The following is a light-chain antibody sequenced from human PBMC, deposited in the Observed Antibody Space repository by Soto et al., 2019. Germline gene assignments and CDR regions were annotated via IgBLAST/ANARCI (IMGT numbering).Light chain of an antibody. CDR3: SSFTSSSTRV. CDR2: DVT. V-gene: IGLV2-14*01. Sequence: QSALTQPASVSGSPGQSITISCTGTNNDIGGYNHVSWYQQHPGKAPKPMIFDVTNRPSGVSDRFSGSKSGNTASLTISGLQTEDEADYYCSSFTSSSTRVFGTGTKLTVL. J-gene: IGLJ1*01. CDR1: NNDIGGYNH.